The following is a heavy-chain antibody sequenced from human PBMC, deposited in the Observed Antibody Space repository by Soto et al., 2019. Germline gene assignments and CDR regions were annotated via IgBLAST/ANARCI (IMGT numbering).Heavy chain of an antibody. CDR2: SSWNSGSM. Sequence: PGGSLRLSCAASGYTIEDYAMHWVRQAPGKGLEWVSSSSWNSGSMAYADSVKGRFTISRDNAKNSLYLQMNSLRVADAALYYCAKVGGRGEVYIFYGLDVWGQGTTVTVSS. J-gene: IGHJ6*02. CDR3: AKVGGRGEVYIFYGLDV. CDR1: GYTIEDYA. D-gene: IGHD3-10*01. V-gene: IGHV3-9*01.